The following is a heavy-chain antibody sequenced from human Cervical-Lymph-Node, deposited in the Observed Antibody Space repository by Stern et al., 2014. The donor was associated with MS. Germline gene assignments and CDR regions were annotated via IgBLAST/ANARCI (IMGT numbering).Heavy chain of an antibody. CDR1: GFTFSTYS. CDR3: VRDASVGAMDFDY. J-gene: IGHJ4*02. Sequence: EVQLVESGGGLVKPGGSLRLSCAASGFTFSTYSMNWVRQAPGKGLEWVSSISSSSSYIHYADSVKGRFTISRDNAKNSLHLQMNSLRAEDTAIYYCVRDASVGAMDFDYWGPGTLVTVSS. V-gene: IGHV3-21*01. D-gene: IGHD1-26*01. CDR2: ISSSSSYI.